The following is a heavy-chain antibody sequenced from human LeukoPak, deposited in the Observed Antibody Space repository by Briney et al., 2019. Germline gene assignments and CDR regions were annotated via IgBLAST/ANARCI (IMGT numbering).Heavy chain of an antibody. J-gene: IGHJ4*02. CDR1: GGSISSSSYY. Sequence: PSEALSLTCTVSGGSISSSSYYWGWIRQPPGKGLEWIGSIYYSGSTYYNPSLKSRVTISVDTSKNQFSLKLSSVTAADTAVYYCARVNYGDYLGNSFDYWGQGTLVTVSS. D-gene: IGHD4-17*01. V-gene: IGHV4-39*07. CDR3: ARVNYGDYLGNSFDY. CDR2: IYYSGST.